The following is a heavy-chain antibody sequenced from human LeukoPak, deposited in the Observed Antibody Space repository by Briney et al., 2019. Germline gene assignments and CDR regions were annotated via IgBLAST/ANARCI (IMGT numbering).Heavy chain of an antibody. J-gene: IGHJ6*02. Sequence: PSETLSLTCTVSGDSVSSGTYYWSWVRQPPGKGLEWIGFISYSGSTNYNPSLKSRITISVDMSKNQFSLKVRSVTAADTAVYYCARDRRFNGMDVWGQGTTVTVSS. CDR3: ARDRRFNGMDV. D-gene: IGHD3-3*01. CDR2: ISYSGST. V-gene: IGHV4-61*01. CDR1: GDSVSSGTYY.